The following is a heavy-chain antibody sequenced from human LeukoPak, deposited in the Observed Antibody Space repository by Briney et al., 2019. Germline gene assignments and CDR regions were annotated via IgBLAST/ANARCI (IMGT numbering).Heavy chain of an antibody. CDR1: GGSISSYY. J-gene: IGHJ6*02. V-gene: IGHV4-4*07. CDR2: IYTSGST. Sequence: SETLSLTCTVSGGSISSYYWSWIRQPAGKGLEWIGRIYTSGSTNYNPSLKSRVTMSVDTSKNQFSLKLSSVTAADTAVYYCARAPYSSGWSNYYYGMDVWGQGTTVTVSS. CDR3: ARAPYSSGWSNYYYGMDV. D-gene: IGHD6-19*01.